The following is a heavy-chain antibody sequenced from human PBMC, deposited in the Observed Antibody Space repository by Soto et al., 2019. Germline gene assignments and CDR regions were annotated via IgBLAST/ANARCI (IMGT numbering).Heavy chain of an antibody. CDR3: ARLATSDY. Sequence: EVQLVESGGGLVKPGGSLRISCAASGFTFTDFTMNWVRQAPGKGLEWVSSISGSGSDMYYADSVRGRFIISRDNAKNSLYLQLNSLRVDDTAVYFCARLATSDYWGQGTLVTVSS. V-gene: IGHV3-21*01. J-gene: IGHJ4*02. CDR2: ISGSGSDM. D-gene: IGHD1-1*01. CDR1: GFTFTDFT.